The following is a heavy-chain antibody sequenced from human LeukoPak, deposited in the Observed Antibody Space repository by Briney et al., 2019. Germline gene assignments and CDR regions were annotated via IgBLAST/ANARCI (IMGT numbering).Heavy chain of an antibody. CDR1: GFTFSSYS. J-gene: IGHJ5*02. V-gene: IGHV3-21*01. CDR3: ARRDGYNPFDP. Sequence: GGSLRLSCAASGFTFSSYSMNWVRQAPGKGLEWVSSISSSSSYIYYADSVKGRFTISRDNAKNTLYLQMNSLRAEDTAVYYCARRDGYNPFDPWGQGTLVTVSS. D-gene: IGHD5-24*01. CDR2: ISSSSSYI.